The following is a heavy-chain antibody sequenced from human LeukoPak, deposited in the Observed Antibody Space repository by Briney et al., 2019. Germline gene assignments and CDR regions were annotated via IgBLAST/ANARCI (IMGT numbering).Heavy chain of an antibody. D-gene: IGHD5-18*01. J-gene: IGHJ4*02. Sequence: SETLSLTCAVSGGSISSSNWWSWVRQPPGKGLEWLGEIYHSGSTNYNPSLKSRVTISVDKSKNQFSLKLSSVTAADTAVYYCAILGYSYGSDFDYWGQGTLVTVSS. CDR2: IYHSGST. CDR3: AILGYSYGSDFDY. CDR1: GGSISSSNW. V-gene: IGHV4-4*02.